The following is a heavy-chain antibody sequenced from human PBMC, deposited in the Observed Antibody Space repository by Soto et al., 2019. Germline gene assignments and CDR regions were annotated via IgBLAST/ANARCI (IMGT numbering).Heavy chain of an antibody. CDR2: ISYDGSNK. D-gene: IGHD6-13*01. CDR3: ARDKPYSSSWYIYYYYYGMDV. V-gene: IGHV3-30-3*01. J-gene: IGHJ6*02. Sequence: PGGSLRLSCAASGFTFSSYAMHWVRQAPGKGLEWVAVISYDGSNKYYADSVKGRFTISRDNSKNTLYLQMNSLRAEDTAVYYCARDKPYSSSWYIYYYYYGMDVWGQGTTVTSP. CDR1: GFTFSSYA.